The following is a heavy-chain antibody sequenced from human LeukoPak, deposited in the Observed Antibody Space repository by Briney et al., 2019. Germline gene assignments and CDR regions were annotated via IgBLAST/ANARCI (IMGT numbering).Heavy chain of an antibody. V-gene: IGHV3-48*01. CDR1: GFTFSSYS. Sequence: PGGSLRLSCAASGFTFSSYSMNWVRQAPGKGLEWVSNIISSSSTIYYADSVKGRFTISRDNAKNSLYLQMNSLRAEDTAVYYCARGNRWLVFYYYGMDVWGQGTTVTVSS. D-gene: IGHD6-19*01. CDR2: IISSSSTI. J-gene: IGHJ6*02. CDR3: ARGNRWLVFYYYGMDV.